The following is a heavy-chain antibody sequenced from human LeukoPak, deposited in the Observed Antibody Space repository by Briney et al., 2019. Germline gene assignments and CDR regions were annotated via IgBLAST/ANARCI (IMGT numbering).Heavy chain of an antibody. J-gene: IGHJ3*02. D-gene: IGHD2-21*02. CDR2: ISSSSSYI. V-gene: IGHV3-11*06. CDR1: GFTFSDYY. Sequence: PGGSLRLSCAASGFTFSDYYMSWIRQAPGKGLEWVSYISSSSSYIYYADSVKGRFTISRDNAKNSLYLQMNSLRAEDTAVYYCAREGYCGGDCYSGAFDIWGQGTMVTVSS. CDR3: AREGYCGGDCYSGAFDI.